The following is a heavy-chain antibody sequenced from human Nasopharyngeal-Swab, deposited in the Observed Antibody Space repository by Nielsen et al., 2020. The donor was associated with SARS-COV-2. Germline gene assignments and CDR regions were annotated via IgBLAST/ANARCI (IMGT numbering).Heavy chain of an antibody. Sequence: ESLKISCAAFGFTFSSYGMHWVRQAPGKGLEWVSAISGSGGSTYYADSVKGRFTISRDNSKNTLYLQMNSLRDEDTAVYYCATEAGGFDYWGQGTLVTVSS. CDR1: GFTFSSYG. V-gene: IGHV3-23*01. CDR2: ISGSGGST. CDR3: ATEAGGFDY. J-gene: IGHJ4*02. D-gene: IGHD1-14*01.